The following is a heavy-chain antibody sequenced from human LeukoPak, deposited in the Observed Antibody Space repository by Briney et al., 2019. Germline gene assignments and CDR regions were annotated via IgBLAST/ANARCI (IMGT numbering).Heavy chain of an antibody. D-gene: IGHD4-23*01. J-gene: IGHJ4*02. Sequence: GGSLRLSCTASRITFSSSGITFSSYNMNWVRQAPGKGLEWVSYISRSSGTIYYADSVKGRFTISRDNANNSLYLQMNSLRAEDTAVYYCARGTVGPFDYWGQGTLVTVSS. CDR1: RITFSSSGITFSSYN. CDR3: ARGTVGPFDY. V-gene: IGHV3-48*01. CDR2: ISRSSGTI.